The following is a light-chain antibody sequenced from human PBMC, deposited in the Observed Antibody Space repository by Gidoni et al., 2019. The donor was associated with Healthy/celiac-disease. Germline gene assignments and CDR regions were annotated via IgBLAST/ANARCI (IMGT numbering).Light chain of an antibody. V-gene: IGLV2-11*01. CDR2: DVS. J-gene: IGLJ2*01. CDR1: SSDVGGYNY. CDR3: CSYAGSYTS. Sequence: QSALTQPRSLSGSPGQSVTISCTGTSSDVGGYNYVSWYQQHPGKAPKLMIYDVSKRPSGVPDRFSGSKSGNTASLTISGLQAEDEADYYCCSYAGSYTSFGGGTKLTVL.